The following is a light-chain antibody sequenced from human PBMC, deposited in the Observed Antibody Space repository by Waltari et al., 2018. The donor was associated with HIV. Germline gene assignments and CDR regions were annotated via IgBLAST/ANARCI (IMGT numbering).Light chain of an antibody. CDR3: CSYAGSSTHV. Sequence: QSALTQPASVSGSPGQSITISCTGTSSDVGGYNVVSSYQQPPAKAPNLMIYEVNKRPAGVSNRFSGSKSGNTASLTISGLQAEDEADYHCCSYAGSSTHVFGTGTKVTVL. CDR2: EVN. J-gene: IGLJ1*01. V-gene: IGLV2-23*02. CDR1: SSDVGGYNV.